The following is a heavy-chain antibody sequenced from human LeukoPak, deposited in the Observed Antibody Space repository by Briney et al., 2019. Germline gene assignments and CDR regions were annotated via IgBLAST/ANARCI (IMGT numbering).Heavy chain of an antibody. CDR2: IYSGGST. Sequence: PGGSLRLSCAASGFTFSSYWMSWVRQAPGKGLEWVSVIYSGGSTYYADSVKGRFTISRDSSKNTLYLQMNSLRAEDTAVYYCARVLYGSGTYYFDYWGQGTLVTVSS. CDR1: GFTFSSYW. CDR3: ARVLYGSGTYYFDY. J-gene: IGHJ4*02. D-gene: IGHD3-10*01. V-gene: IGHV3-53*01.